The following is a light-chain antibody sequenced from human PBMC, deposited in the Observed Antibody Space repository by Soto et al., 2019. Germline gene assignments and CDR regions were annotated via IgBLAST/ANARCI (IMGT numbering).Light chain of an antibody. CDR2: GAS. V-gene: IGKV1-16*02. Sequence: DTQMTQSPSSLSASVGDRVTITCLASQDISKSLVWFQQKPGKAPKPLIYGASSLQNGIPSKFSGSGSGTDFTLTISSLQPEDFATYYCQQYKSYPITFGQGTRLEIK. CDR3: QQYKSYPIT. CDR1: QDISKS. J-gene: IGKJ5*01.